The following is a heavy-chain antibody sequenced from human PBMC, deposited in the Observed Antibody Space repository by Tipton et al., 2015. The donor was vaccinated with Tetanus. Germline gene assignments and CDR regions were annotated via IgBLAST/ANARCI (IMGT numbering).Heavy chain of an antibody. CDR2: ISGSGGST. J-gene: IGHJ4*02. V-gene: IGHV3-23*01. CDR3: AKGGSDFWSGYAFDY. Sequence: SLSLSCVASGFTFSSYAMSWVRQAPGKGLEWVSAISGSGGSTYYADSVKGRFTISRDNSKNTLYLQMNSLRAEDTAVYYCAKGGSDFWSGYAFDYWGQGTLVTVSS. CDR1: GFTFSSYA. D-gene: IGHD3-3*01.